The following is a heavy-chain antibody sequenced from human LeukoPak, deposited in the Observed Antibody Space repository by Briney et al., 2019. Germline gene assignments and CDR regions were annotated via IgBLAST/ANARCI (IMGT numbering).Heavy chain of an antibody. V-gene: IGHV4-4*07. J-gene: IGHJ3*02. Sequence: SETLSLTCTVSGGSISSYYWSWIRQPAGKGLEWIGRIYTSGSTNYNPSLKSRVTMSVDTSKNQFSPKLSSVTAADTAVYYCARDQGYYDSSANPDAFDIWGQGTMVTVSS. D-gene: IGHD3-22*01. CDR2: IYTSGST. CDR3: ARDQGYYDSSANPDAFDI. CDR1: GGSISSYY.